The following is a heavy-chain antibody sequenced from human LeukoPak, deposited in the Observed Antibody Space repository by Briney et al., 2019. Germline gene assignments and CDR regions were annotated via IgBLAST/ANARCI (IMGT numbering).Heavy chain of an antibody. CDR2: IIPIFGTA. J-gene: IGHJ4*02. Sequence: SVKVSCKASGGTFSSYAISWVRQAPGQGLEWMGGIIPIFGTANYAQTFQGRVTITADESTSTAYMELSSLRSEDTAVYYCARVSLSGNYPIDYWGQGTLVTVSS. CDR1: GGTFSSYA. D-gene: IGHD3-22*01. CDR3: ARVSLSGNYPIDY. V-gene: IGHV1-69*01.